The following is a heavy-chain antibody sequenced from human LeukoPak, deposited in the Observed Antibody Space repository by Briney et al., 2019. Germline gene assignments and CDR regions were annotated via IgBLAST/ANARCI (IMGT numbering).Heavy chain of an antibody. CDR1: GDSLSACNYY. CDR2: IYYSGNT. V-gene: IGHV4-39*01. CDR3: SRQLELGHIFDY. D-gene: IGHD6-13*01. J-gene: IGHJ4*02. Sequence: SETLSLTCTLSGDSLSACNYYWGWVRQPPGKGLEWIVSIYYSGNTYYNPSLKSRVTISADTSKNQFSLKLSSVTAADTAVYYCSRQLELGHIFDYLGQAGMLSVCS.